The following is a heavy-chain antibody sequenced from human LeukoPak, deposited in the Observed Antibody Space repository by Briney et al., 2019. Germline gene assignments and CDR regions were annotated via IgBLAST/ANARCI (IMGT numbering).Heavy chain of an antibody. CDR3: ARSVSGWFGMDV. CDR2: IYYTGST. Sequence: ASETLSLTCAISGEFISSHYWSWIRQPPGKGLEWIGDIYYTGSTNYNPSLKSRVTISIDTPKNQVSLKLSSVTAVDTALYYCARSVSGWFGMDVWAQGTTVTVSS. CDR1: GEFISSHY. J-gene: IGHJ6*02. V-gene: IGHV4-59*11. D-gene: IGHD6-13*01.